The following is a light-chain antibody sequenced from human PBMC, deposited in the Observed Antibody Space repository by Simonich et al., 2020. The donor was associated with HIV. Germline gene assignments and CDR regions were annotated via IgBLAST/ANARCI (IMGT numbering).Light chain of an antibody. V-gene: IGLV3-10*01. CDR2: VDS. CDR3: YSTDSSGNHRV. Sequence: SYELTQPPSVSVSPGQTARITCSGDALPKEHAYWYQQKSGQAPGLVIYVDSERPSGIPERFSGSSSGTMATLTISGAQVEYEGDYYCYSTDSSGNHRVFGGGTKLTVL. CDR1: ALPKEH. J-gene: IGLJ3*02.